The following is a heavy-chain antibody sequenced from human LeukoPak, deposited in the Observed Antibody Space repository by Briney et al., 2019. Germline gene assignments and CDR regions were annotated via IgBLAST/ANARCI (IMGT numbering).Heavy chain of an antibody. CDR2: VRQDESDK. CDR3: ARGGPRGTFDY. V-gene: IGHV3-7*01. Sequence: GGSLRLSCAASRFTFSDYWMSWVRQAPGKGLEWVAHVRQDESDKYYVDSVKGRFTISRDNAQNSLYLQMNSLRADDTAVYYCARGGPRGTFDYWGQGTLVTVSS. J-gene: IGHJ4*02. D-gene: IGHD3-16*01. CDR1: RFTFSDYW.